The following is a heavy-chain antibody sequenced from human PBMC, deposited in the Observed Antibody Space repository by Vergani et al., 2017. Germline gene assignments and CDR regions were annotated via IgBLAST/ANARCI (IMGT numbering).Heavy chain of an antibody. J-gene: IGHJ4*02. CDR1: GFTVSSNY. CDR2: IYSCGST. D-gene: IGHD2-21*01. CDR3: AKEGDAYCGGED. V-gene: IGHV3-66*02. Sequence: EVQLVESGGGLVQPGGSLRLSCAASGFTVSSNYMSWVRQATGKGLELVSVIYSCGSTYYADSVKGRFTISRDNSKNTLYLQMNSRRAEDTAVYYCAKEGDAYCGGEDWGQGTLVTVSS.